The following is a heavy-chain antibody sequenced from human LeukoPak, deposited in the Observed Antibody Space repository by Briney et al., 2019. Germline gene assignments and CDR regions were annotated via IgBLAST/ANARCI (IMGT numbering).Heavy chain of an antibody. CDR1: GYTFTGYF. Sequence: ASLQVSCKTSGYTFTGYFMHWLRQAPGQGLEWMGRFNPNTGGTKFAQKFQDRVTLTRDKSIRTAYMELSRLTSADTAVYYCARDYSSSLYGSDHFDYWGQGTLVTVSS. CDR3: ARDYSSSLYGSDHFDY. J-gene: IGHJ4*02. V-gene: IGHV1-2*06. D-gene: IGHD6-13*01. CDR2: FNPNTGGT.